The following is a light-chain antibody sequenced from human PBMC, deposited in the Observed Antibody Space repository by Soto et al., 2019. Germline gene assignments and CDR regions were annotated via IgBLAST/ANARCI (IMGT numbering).Light chain of an antibody. CDR2: AAS. CDR3: QQSYSTPGT. Sequence: DSQLTQSPSFLSASVGDRVTITCRASQGISSHLTWYQQAPGKAPKVLIYAASTLQSGVPSRFSGSGSGTEFTLTISSLQPEDFATYYCQQSYSTPGTFGQGTKVDIK. J-gene: IGKJ1*01. CDR1: QGISSH. V-gene: IGKV1-39*01.